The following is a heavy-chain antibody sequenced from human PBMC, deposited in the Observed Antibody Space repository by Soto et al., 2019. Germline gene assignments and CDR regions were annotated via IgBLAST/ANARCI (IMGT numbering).Heavy chain of an antibody. V-gene: IGHV3-48*02. CDR3: AREVSSIVGAAGDSVAG. CDR2: INRSGSTI. J-gene: IGHJ6*02. D-gene: IGHD1-26*01. CDR1: GFTFSTYA. Sequence: PGGSLRLSCAASGFTFSTYAMSWVRQAPGKGLEWVSYINRSGSTIYYVDSVKGRFTISRDNAKNSLYLQMNSLRDDYTAVYYYAREVSSIVGAAGDSVAGWAQGTTVTVP.